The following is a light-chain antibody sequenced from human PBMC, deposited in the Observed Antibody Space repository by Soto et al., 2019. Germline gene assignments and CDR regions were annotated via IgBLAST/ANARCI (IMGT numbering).Light chain of an antibody. CDR1: RSVSRGY. CDR3: QQYGSSPRT. Sequence: EIVLTQSPGTLSLSPGEKATLSCRAIRSVSRGYLAWYQQKPGKAPRLLIYGASSRATGIPDRFSGSGSGTDFTLTISRLEPEDFAVYYCQQYGSSPRTFGGGTKVEIK. CDR2: GAS. V-gene: IGKV3-20*01. J-gene: IGKJ4*01.